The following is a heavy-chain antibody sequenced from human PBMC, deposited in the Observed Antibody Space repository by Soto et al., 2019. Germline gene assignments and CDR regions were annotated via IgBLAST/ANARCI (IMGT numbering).Heavy chain of an antibody. CDR1: GGTFGNHA. Sequence: QVQLVQTGAEVKKPGSSVRVSCKASGGTFGNHAISWVRQAPGQGIEWLGGIIPVLGVRDNAQNFQGRVTITADASTSTAYLELSSLRPEDKALNYCVREAGYNYGSVFEYWGQRTLVTVSS. D-gene: IGHD5-18*01. CDR2: IIPVLGVR. CDR3: VREAGYNYGSVFEY. J-gene: IGHJ4*02. V-gene: IGHV1-69*01.